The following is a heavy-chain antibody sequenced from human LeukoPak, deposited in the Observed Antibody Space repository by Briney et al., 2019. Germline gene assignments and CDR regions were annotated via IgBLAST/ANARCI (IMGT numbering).Heavy chain of an antibody. V-gene: IGHV3-64D*06. J-gene: IGHJ6*04. Sequence: GGSLRLSCSASGFTFSSYAMHWVRQAPGKGLEYVSAISSNGGSTYYADSVKGRFTISRDNSKNTLYLQMSSLRAEDTAVYYCVKDRYYGSGSWYYGMGVWGKGTTVTVSS. CDR2: ISSNGGST. CDR1: GFTFSSYA. CDR3: VKDRYYGSGSWYYGMGV. D-gene: IGHD3-10*01.